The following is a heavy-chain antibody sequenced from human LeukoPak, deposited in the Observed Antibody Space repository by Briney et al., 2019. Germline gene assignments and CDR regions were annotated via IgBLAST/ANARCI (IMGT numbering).Heavy chain of an antibody. D-gene: IGHD5/OR15-5a*01. CDR3: ARSWTIYDPMDV. V-gene: IGHV4-39*07. CDR2: IHYSWTT. Sequence: PSETLSLTCTVSGFSMSTNNYYWGWIRQPPGKGLEWIGSIHYSWTTYYNPSLKSRVTISGDTSKNQFSLKLNSVTAADTAVYYCARSWTIYDPMDVWGKGTTVTVSS. CDR1: GFSMSTNNYY. J-gene: IGHJ6*03.